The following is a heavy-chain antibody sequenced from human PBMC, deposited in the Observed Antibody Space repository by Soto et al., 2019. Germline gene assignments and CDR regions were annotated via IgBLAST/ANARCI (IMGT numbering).Heavy chain of an antibody. V-gene: IGHV5-10-1*01. D-gene: IGHD6-13*01. CDR1: GYSFTSYW. CDR2: IDPSDSYT. CDR3: ARDRIAAAGTESYYYYYGMDV. Sequence: RGESLKISCKGSGYSFTSYWISWVRQMPGKGLEWMGRIDPSDSYTNYSPSFQGHVTISADKSISTAYLQWSSLKASDTAMYYCARDRIAAAGTESYYYYYGMDVWGQGTTVTVSS. J-gene: IGHJ6*02.